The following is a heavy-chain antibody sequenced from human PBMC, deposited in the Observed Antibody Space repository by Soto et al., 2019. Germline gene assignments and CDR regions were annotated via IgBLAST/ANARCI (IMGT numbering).Heavy chain of an antibody. CDR1: GFTFSTYA. D-gene: IGHD3-16*01. V-gene: IGHV3-30-3*01. CDR3: ARDLRKRAESYVLNMDV. CDR2: ISYDGSHK. Sequence: QEQLVESGGGVVQPGGSLRLSCTASGFTFSTYAIHWVRQAPGKGLEWVAVISYDGSHKYYADAVEGRFPISRDNSKNTLYLQMTGMRAEDTAVYYCARDLRKRAESYVLNMDVWGQGTTVTVSS. J-gene: IGHJ6*02.